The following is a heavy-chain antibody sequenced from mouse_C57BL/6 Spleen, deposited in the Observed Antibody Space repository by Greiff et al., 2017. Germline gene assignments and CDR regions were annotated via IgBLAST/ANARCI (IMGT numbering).Heavy chain of an antibody. CDR2: IDPSDSET. CDR1: GYTFTSYW. CDR3: ARKGDYGSSDFDY. V-gene: IGHV1-52*01. J-gene: IGHJ2*01. Sequence: QVQLQQPGAELVRPGSSVKLSCKASGYTFTSYWMPWVKQRPIQGLEWIGNIDPSDSETHYNQKFKDKATLTVDKSSSTAYMQLSSLTSEDSAVYYCARKGDYGSSDFDYWGQGTTLTVSS. D-gene: IGHD1-1*01.